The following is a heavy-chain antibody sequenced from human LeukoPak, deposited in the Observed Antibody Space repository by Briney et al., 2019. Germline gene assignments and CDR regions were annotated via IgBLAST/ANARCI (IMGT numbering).Heavy chain of an antibody. CDR1: GFTFSTSA. Sequence: GGSLRLSCSASGFTFSTSAMHWVRQAPGKGLEYVSAISSNGGSTYYADSVKGRFTISRDNSKNTLHLQMSSLRAEDTAVYYCVGVRWFGGSNWFDPWGQGTLVAVSS. V-gene: IGHV3-64D*09. CDR2: ISSNGGST. J-gene: IGHJ5*02. CDR3: VGVRWFGGSNWFDP. D-gene: IGHD3-10*01.